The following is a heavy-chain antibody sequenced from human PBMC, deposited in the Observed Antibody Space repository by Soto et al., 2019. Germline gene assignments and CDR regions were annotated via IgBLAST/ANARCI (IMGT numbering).Heavy chain of an antibody. V-gene: IGHV1-8*01. J-gene: IGHJ6*03. CDR3: AREYDFWSCYYSGYYYYYMDV. D-gene: IGHD3-3*01. CDR2: MNPNSGNT. Sequence: ASVKVSCKASGYTFTSYDINWVRQATGQGLEWMGWMNPNSGNTGYAQKFQGRVTMTRNTSISTAYMELSSLRSEDTAVYYCAREYDFWSCYYSGYYYYYMDVWGKGTTVTVSS. CDR1: GYTFTSYD.